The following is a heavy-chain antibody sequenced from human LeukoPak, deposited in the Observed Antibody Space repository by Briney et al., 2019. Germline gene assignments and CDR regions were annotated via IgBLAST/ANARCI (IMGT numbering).Heavy chain of an antibody. V-gene: IGHV4-4*09. J-gene: IGHJ4*02. Sequence: SETLSLTCAVSVASISNYYWSWIRQAPGKVLEWIGYISTSGSTNYNPSLKSRVSISLDTSNNRFSLNLNFVTAADTAVYFCASPRTSYRYTFDYWGPGALVTVSS. CDR3: ASPRTSYRYTFDY. CDR1: VASISNYY. CDR2: ISTSGST. D-gene: IGHD5-18*01.